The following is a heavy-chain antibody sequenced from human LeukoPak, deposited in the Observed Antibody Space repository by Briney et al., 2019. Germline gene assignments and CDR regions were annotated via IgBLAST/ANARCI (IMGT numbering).Heavy chain of an antibody. D-gene: IGHD1-26*01. CDR1: GFTFSSYW. Sequence: AGGSLRLSCAASGFTFSSYWMSWVRQAPGKGLEWVANIKQDGSEKYYVDSVKGRFTISRDNAKNSLYLQMNSLRAEDTAVYYCAREIVGATTNFDYWGQGTLVTVSS. CDR2: IKQDGSEK. V-gene: IGHV3-7*01. CDR3: AREIVGATTNFDY. J-gene: IGHJ4*02.